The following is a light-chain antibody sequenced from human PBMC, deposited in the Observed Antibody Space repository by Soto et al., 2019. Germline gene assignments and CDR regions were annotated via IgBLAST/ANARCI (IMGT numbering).Light chain of an antibody. CDR3: QSYDNSLSGYV. J-gene: IGLJ1*01. V-gene: IGLV1-40*01. Sequence: QSVLTQPPSVSGAPGQRVTISCTGSSSNIGAGYDVHWYQQLPGTAPKLLIYGNSNRPSGVPDRFSGSKSGTSASLAITGLDAEDDADYYCQSYDNSLSGYVFGTGTKLTVL. CDR2: GNS. CDR1: SSNIGAGYD.